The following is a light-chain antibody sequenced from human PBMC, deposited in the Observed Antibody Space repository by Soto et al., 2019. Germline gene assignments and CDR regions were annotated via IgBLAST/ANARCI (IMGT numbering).Light chain of an antibody. CDR2: DAS. J-gene: IGKJ2*01. CDR3: QQYDSHHYT. CDR1: QSINHW. V-gene: IGKV1-5*01. Sequence: GDIVTITCRASQSINHWLAWYQQKPGKAPKFLIYDASTLRNGVPSRFSGRGSGTEFALTISSLQPDDFAPYYCQQYDSHHYTFGQGTK.